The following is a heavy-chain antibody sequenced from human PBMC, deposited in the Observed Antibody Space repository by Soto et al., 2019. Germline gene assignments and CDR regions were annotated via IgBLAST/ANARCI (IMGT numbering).Heavy chain of an antibody. D-gene: IGHD2-21*01. CDR3: ARSDGYNFNWLGS. Sequence: QVQLVQSGAEVKTPGASVKVSCKASGYTFASYDINWVRQAPGQGLEWMGWMNPNSGNTGNAQKFQGRLTMTRDTALSIAHMELSSLRNEDTAVYYCARSDGYNFNWLGSWGQGTLVTVSA. V-gene: IGHV1-8*01. CDR2: MNPNSGNT. J-gene: IGHJ5*01. CDR1: GYTFASYD.